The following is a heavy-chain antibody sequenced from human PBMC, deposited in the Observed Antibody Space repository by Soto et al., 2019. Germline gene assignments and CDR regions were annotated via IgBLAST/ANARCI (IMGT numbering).Heavy chain of an antibody. J-gene: IGHJ3*01. Sequence: QVQLVQSGAEVKKPGSSVKVSCKASGGTFSTYGITWVRQASGQGLEWMGGIIPISGTINFAQKFQGRLTITPDESTSTGYMDLSSLTSEDTAVYYCASRERVDAFDVWGQGTLVTVSS. CDR2: IIPISGTI. D-gene: IGHD1-26*01. CDR1: GGTFSTYG. CDR3: ASRERVDAFDV. V-gene: IGHV1-69*01.